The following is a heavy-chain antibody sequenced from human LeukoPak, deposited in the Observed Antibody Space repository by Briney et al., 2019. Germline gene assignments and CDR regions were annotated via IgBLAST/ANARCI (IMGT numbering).Heavy chain of an antibody. V-gene: IGHV1-18*01. D-gene: IGHD6-19*01. CDR1: GYTFTSYG. J-gene: IGHJ4*02. CDR2: ISAYNGNT. CDR3: ARDLGDIAVAGTVYYFDY. Sequence: ASVKVSCKASGYTFTSYGISWVRQAPGQGLEWMGWISAYNGNTNYAQKFQGWVTMTRDTSISTAYMELSRLRSDDTAVYYCARDLGDIAVAGTVYYFDYWGQGTLVTVSS.